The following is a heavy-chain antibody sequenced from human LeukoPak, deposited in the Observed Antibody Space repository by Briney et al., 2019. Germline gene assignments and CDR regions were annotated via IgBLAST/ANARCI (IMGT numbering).Heavy chain of an antibody. CDR1: GGSISSYY. CDR3: ARSAVRGLYYFDY. CDR2: LYYTGNT. J-gene: IGHJ4*02. V-gene: IGHV4-59*01. D-gene: IGHD2-2*01. Sequence: SETLSLTCTVSGGSISSYYWSWIRQPPGKGLEWIGFLYYTGNTNYNPSLKSRVTISLHTSKNQFSLKLSSVTAADTAVYYCARSAVRGLYYFDYWGQGTLVTVSS.